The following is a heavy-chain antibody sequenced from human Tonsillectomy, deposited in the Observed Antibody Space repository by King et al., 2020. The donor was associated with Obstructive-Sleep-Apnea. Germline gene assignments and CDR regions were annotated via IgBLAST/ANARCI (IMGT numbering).Heavy chain of an antibody. Sequence: QLVQSGGGLVQPGGSLRLSCTASGFTFSSCSMTWVRQAPGKGLEWVSYISSSSSTIYYADSVKGRFTISRDNAKNSLYLQMNSLRAEDTAVYYCAAVLGLDYWGQGTLVTVSS. CDR3: AAVLGLDY. D-gene: IGHD6-19*01. CDR2: ISSSSSTI. J-gene: IGHJ4*02. V-gene: IGHV3-48*04. CDR1: GFTFSSCS.